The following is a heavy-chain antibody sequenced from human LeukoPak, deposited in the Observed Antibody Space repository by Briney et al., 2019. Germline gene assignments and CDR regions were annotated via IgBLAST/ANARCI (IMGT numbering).Heavy chain of an antibody. Sequence: ASVKVSCKASGYTFTGYYMHWVRQAPGQGLEWMGWINPNSGGTNYAQKFQGRVTMTRDTSISTAYMELSRLRSDDTAVYYCARDIVVVPAAIPTGCDYWGQGTLVTVSS. CDR2: INPNSGGT. V-gene: IGHV1-2*02. CDR3: ARDIVVVPAAIPTGCDY. J-gene: IGHJ4*02. CDR1: GYTFTGYY. D-gene: IGHD2-2*01.